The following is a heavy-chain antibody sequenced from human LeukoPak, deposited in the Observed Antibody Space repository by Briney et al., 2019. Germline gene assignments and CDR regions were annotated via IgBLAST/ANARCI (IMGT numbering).Heavy chain of an antibody. CDR2: IGGGGSTT. Sequence: PGGSLRLSCVASGLTFGNYGMNWVRQAPGKGLEWVSSIGGGGSTTYYADSVRGRFTISRDNSKSSMYLQMSSLRAEDTAIYYCAEVESSYCRIWGQGTLVTVSS. CDR1: GLTFGNYG. D-gene: IGHD3-10*01. V-gene: IGHV3-23*01. CDR3: AEVESSYCRI. J-gene: IGHJ4*02.